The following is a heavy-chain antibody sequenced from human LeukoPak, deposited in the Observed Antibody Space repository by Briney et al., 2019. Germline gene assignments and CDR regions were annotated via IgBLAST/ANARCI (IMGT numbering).Heavy chain of an antibody. V-gene: IGHV1-2*02. Sequence: ASVKVSCKASGYTFTDYFMNWVRQAPGQGLEWMGWINPNSGGTNYAQKFQGRVTMTRDTSISTAYMELSRLRSDDTAVYYCARDHGNWFDPWGQGTLVTVSS. CDR3: ARDHGNWFDP. CDR2: INPNSGGT. CDR1: GYTFTDYF. J-gene: IGHJ5*02.